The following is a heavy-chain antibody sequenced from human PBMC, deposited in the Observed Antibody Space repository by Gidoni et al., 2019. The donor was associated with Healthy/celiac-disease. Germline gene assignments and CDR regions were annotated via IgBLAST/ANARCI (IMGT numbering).Heavy chain of an antibody. CDR1: GYTFTGYY. CDR3: ATDIDGYNGFDY. V-gene: IGHV1-2*04. D-gene: IGHD5-12*01. CDR2: INPNSGGT. Sequence: QVQLVQSGAEVQKPGSSVKVPCNASGYTFTGYYMHWVRQAPGQGLEWMGWINPNSGGTNYAQKFQGWVTMTRDTSISTAYMELSRLRSDDTAVYYCATDIDGYNGFDYWGQGTLVTVSS. J-gene: IGHJ4*02.